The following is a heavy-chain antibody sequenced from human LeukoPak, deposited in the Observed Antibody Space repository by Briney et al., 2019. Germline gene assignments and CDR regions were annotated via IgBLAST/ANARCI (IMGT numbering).Heavy chain of an antibody. CDR1: GYTFTSYG. Sequence: ASVKVSCKASGYTFTSYGISWVRQAPGQALEWMGWITPFNGNTNYAQKFQDRVTITRDRSMSTAYMELSSLRSEDTAMYYCASTAARQGYFQHWGQGTLVTVSS. V-gene: IGHV1-45*02. J-gene: IGHJ1*01. CDR2: ITPFNGNT. D-gene: IGHD6-6*01. CDR3: ASTAARQGYFQH.